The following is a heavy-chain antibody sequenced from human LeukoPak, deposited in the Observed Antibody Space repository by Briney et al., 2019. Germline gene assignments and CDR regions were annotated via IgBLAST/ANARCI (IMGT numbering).Heavy chain of an antibody. Sequence: TRGESLKISCKGSGYSFTSYWIGWVRQMPGKGLEWMGIIYPGDSDTRYSPSFQGQVTISADKSISTAYLQWSSLKASDTAMYYCARGGSRLNRYYDYWGQGTLVTVSS. V-gene: IGHV5-51*01. CDR3: ARGGSRLNRYYDY. CDR2: IYPGDSDT. J-gene: IGHJ4*02. D-gene: IGHD3-9*01. CDR1: GYSFTSYW.